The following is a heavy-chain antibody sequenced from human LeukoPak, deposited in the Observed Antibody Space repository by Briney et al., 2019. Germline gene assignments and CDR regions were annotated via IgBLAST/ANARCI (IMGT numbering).Heavy chain of an antibody. J-gene: IGHJ4*02. CDR3: ATLQRFGILTGPNPTTFDY. Sequence: SVKVSCKASGGTFSSYAISWVRQAPGQGLEWMGGIIPIFGTANYAQKFQGRVTITADESTSTAYMELSSLRSEDTAVYYCATLQRFGILTGPNPTTFDYWGQGTLVTVSS. V-gene: IGHV1-69*13. CDR2: IIPIFGTA. CDR1: GGTFSSYA. D-gene: IGHD3-9*01.